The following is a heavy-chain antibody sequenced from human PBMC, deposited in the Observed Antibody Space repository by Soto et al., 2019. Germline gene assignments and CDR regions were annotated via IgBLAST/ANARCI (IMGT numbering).Heavy chain of an antibody. CDR1: GFTFSSYG. D-gene: IGHD6-13*01. CDR3: AREKVVAAAGSDY. J-gene: IGHJ4*02. V-gene: IGHV3-33*01. Sequence: GGSLRLSCAASGFTFSSYGMHWVRQAPGKGLEWVAVIWYDGSNKYYADSVKGRFTISRDNSKNTLYLQMNSLRAEDTAVYYCAREKVVAAAGSDYWGQGTLVTVSS. CDR2: IWYDGSNK.